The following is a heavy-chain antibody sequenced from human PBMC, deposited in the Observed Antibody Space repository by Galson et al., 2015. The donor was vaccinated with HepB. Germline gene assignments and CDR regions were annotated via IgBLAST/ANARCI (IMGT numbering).Heavy chain of an antibody. Sequence: SLRLSCAVSEFTVSRYTMSWVGQTPGKGLEWVSVIYSGGSSYYADSVKDRFSISRDNSKNTLYLQMNSLRAEDTAVYYCARDIGQGGAIDFWGQGTVVTVS. J-gene: IGHJ3*01. D-gene: IGHD1-26*01. V-gene: IGHV3-66*01. CDR3: ARDIGQGGAIDF. CDR1: EFTVSRYT. CDR2: IYSGGSS.